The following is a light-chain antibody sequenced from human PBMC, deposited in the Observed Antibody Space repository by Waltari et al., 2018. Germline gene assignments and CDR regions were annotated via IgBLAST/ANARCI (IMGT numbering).Light chain of an antibody. CDR2: GAS. J-gene: IGKJ2*01. CDR3: QQYNDWPPYT. V-gene: IGKV3-15*01. Sequence: EIVLTQSPDPLPVSPGERATLSCRASQGVSSNVAWSQQNPGQFPRLPIYGASTRATGIPGRFSGSRSGTEFNLTISSLQSEDFGVYYCQQYNDWPPYTFGQGTHLEIK. CDR1: QGVSSN.